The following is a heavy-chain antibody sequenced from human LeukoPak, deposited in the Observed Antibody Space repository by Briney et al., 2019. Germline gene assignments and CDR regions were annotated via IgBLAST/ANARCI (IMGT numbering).Heavy chain of an antibody. Sequence: GGSLRLSCAASGFTFSSYWMSWVRQAPGKGLEWVANIKQDGSEKYYVDSVKGRFTISRDNAKNSLYLQMNGLRAEDTAVYYCARAPSKDIVVVVAAWIDYWGQGTLVTVSS. CDR3: ARAPSKDIVVVVAAWIDY. CDR1: GFTFSSYW. J-gene: IGHJ4*02. D-gene: IGHD2-15*01. V-gene: IGHV3-7*04. CDR2: IKQDGSEK.